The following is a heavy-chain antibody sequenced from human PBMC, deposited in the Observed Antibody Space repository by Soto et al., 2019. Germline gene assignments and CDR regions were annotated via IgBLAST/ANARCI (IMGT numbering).Heavy chain of an antibody. Sequence: WGSLRLSCAASGFTFSSYAMSWCRQAPGKGLEWVSAISGSGGSTYYADSVKGRFTISRDNSKNTLYLQMNSLRAEDTAVYYCAKGSSSWYHYYGMDVWGQGTTVTVSS. CDR1: GFTFSSYA. CDR3: AKGSSSWYHYYGMDV. J-gene: IGHJ6*02. V-gene: IGHV3-23*01. D-gene: IGHD6-13*01. CDR2: ISGSGGST.